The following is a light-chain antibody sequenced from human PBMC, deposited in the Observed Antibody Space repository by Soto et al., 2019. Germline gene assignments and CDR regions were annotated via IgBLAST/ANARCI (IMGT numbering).Light chain of an antibody. V-gene: IGLV6-57*01. CDR3: QSYDSSNLWV. J-gene: IGLJ3*02. CDR1: SGSIASNY. Sequence: NFMLTQPHSVSESPGKMATISCTRSSGSIASNYVQWYQQRPGSSPTIVIYEDDQRPSGVPDRFSGSIDSSSNSASLTISGLKTEDEADYYCQSYDSSNLWVFGGGTKVTVL. CDR2: EDD.